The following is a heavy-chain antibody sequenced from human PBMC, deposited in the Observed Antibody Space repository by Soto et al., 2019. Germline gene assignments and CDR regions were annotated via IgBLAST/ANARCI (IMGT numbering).Heavy chain of an antibody. CDR2: INPNSGGT. Sequence: PTVKVSFNASGYTLTRYYIHSVRQAPGQGLEWMGWINPNSGGTNYAQKFQGRVTMTRNTSISTAYMELSSLRSEDTAVYYCARPGYSYDAFDYWGQGTLVTVSS. CDR1: GYTLTRYY. J-gene: IGHJ4*02. V-gene: IGHV1-2*02. CDR3: ARPGYSYDAFDY. D-gene: IGHD5-18*01.